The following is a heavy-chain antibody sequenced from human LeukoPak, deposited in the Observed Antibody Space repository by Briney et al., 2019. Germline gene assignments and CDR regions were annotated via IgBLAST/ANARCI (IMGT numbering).Heavy chain of an antibody. CDR3: ARERFGWFFDY. J-gene: IGHJ4*02. CDR1: GGSISSYY. Sequence: SETLSLTCTVSGGSISSYYWSWIRQPPGKGLEWIGYIYYSGSTNYNPSLKSRVTISVDTSKNQFSLKLSSVTAADTAVYYCARERFGWFFDYWGQGTLVTVSS. CDR2: IYYSGST. V-gene: IGHV4-59*01. D-gene: IGHD3-10*01.